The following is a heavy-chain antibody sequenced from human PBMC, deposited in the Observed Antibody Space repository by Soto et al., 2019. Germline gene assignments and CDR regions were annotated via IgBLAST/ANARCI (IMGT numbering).Heavy chain of an antibody. Sequence: GGSLRLSCAASGFTISSSAIHRVREAQGKRLDWVAGISYDGSNKYYADSVKGRFTISRDNSKNTLYLQMNSLRAEDTAVYYCARDTMAGNYYYYGMDVWGQGSTVTVSS. CDR1: GFTISSSA. CDR2: ISYDGSNK. V-gene: IGHV3-30-3*01. CDR3: ARDTMAGNYYYYGMDV. D-gene: IGHD6-19*01. J-gene: IGHJ6*02.